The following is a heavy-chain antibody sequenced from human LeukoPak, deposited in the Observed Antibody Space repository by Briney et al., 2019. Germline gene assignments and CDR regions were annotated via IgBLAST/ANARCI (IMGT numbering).Heavy chain of an antibody. V-gene: IGHV4-39*01. CDR2: ICYSGST. Sequence: SETLSLTCTVSGGSISSSTYYWGWIRQPPGKGLEWIGSICYSGSTYYNPSLKSRVTISVDTSKNQFSLKLRSVTAADTAVYYCARTGGTIGYYYYHMDVWGKGTTVTVSS. D-gene: IGHD1-7*01. CDR1: GGSISSSTYY. CDR3: ARTGGTIGYYYYHMDV. J-gene: IGHJ6*03.